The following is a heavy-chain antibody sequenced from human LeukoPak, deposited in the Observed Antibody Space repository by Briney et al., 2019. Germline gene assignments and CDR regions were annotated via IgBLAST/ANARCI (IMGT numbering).Heavy chain of an antibody. Sequence: SETLSLTCTVSGGSISSHYWSWIRQPPGKGLEWIGYIYYSGSTNYNPSLKSRVTISVDTSKNQFSLELSSVTAADTAVYYCAGGNSSYYYMDVWGKGTTVTVSS. CDR1: GGSISSHY. D-gene: IGHD4-23*01. J-gene: IGHJ6*03. V-gene: IGHV4-59*11. CDR2: IYYSGST. CDR3: AGGNSSYYYMDV.